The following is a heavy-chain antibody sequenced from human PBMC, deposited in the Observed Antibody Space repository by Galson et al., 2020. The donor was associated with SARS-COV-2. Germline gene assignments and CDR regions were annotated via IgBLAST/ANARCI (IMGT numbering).Heavy chain of an antibody. J-gene: IGHJ4*02. CDR1: GFSLTTSGMC. CDR3: ARIDSSGCRGNY. V-gene: IGHV2-70*11. D-gene: IGHD6-19*01. CDR2: TDWDDDK. Sequence: ESGPTLVKPTQTLTLTCTFSGFSLTTSGMCVNWIRQPPGKALEWLARTDWDDDKYYSTSLKTRLTISKDTSKNQVVLTMTNMDPVDTATYYGARIDSSGCRGNYWGQGTLVTGSS.